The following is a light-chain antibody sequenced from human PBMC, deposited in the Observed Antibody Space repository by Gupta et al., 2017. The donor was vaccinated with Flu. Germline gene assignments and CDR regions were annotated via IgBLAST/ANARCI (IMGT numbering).Light chain of an antibody. CDR1: SGSVSTSYY. CDR2: SKN. CDR3: VRDRGSGMWV. Sequence: QTVVTQEPSFSVSPGGTVTLTCGLSSGSVSTSYYPSWYQQTPSQAPRTLIYSKNKRSAGVPDRFSGSMRGNKAALTITGAQADDESDYYCVRDRGSGMWVFGGGTKLTVL. J-gene: IGLJ3*02. V-gene: IGLV8-61*01.